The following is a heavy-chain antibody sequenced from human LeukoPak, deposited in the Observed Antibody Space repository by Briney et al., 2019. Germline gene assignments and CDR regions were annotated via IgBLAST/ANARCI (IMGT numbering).Heavy chain of an antibody. J-gene: IGHJ3*02. V-gene: IGHV1-18*04. D-gene: IGHD2-15*01. CDR2: ISAYNGNT. Sequence: GASVKVSCKASGYTFSAYGIGWVRQAPGQGLEWMGWISAYNGNTNYAQKFQGRVTMTTDTSTSTAYVELRSLRSDDTAVYYCAREGVVFRYRTSQTAYDIWGQGTMVTVSS. CDR3: AREGVVFRYRTSQTAYDI. CDR1: GYTFSAYG.